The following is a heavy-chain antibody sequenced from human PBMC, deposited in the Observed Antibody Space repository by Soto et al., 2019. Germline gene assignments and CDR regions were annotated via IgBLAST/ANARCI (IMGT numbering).Heavy chain of an antibody. CDR2: ISGSGGGT. CDR3: AKGSAESRPYYFDY. CDR1: GFTFSNYA. V-gene: IGHV3-23*01. J-gene: IGHJ4*02. D-gene: IGHD3-22*01. Sequence: PGGSLRLFCAASGFTFSNYAMAWVRQAPAKGLEWFSAISGSGGGTYYADSVKGRFTISRDNSNKMLYLQMNSLRVEDTAIYYCAKGSAESRPYYFDYWGQGTLVTVSS.